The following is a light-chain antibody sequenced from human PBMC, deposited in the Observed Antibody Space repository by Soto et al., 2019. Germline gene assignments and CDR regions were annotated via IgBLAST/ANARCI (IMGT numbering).Light chain of an antibody. CDR3: QQYNNWPPDRT. CDR1: QSVGSN. CDR2: GAS. J-gene: IGKJ1*01. V-gene: IGKV3-15*01. Sequence: EIVMTQSPATLSVSPGERATLSCRASQSVGSNLAWYQQKPGQAPRLLIYGASTRATGIPARFSGSGSGTEFTLTISSRQSEDFAIYFCQQYNNWPPDRTFGQGTKLEIK.